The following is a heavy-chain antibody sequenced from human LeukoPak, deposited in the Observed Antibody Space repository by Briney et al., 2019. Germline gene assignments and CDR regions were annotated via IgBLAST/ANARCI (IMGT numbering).Heavy chain of an antibody. Sequence: GGSLRLSCAASGFTFTSYVMHWVRQAQGKGLQWVALISYDGSNKYYADSVKGRFTISRDNSKNTLYLQMNSLRAEDTAVYYCARPRGAAAGTFGFDPWGQGTLVTVSS. D-gene: IGHD6-13*01. CDR1: GFTFTSYV. V-gene: IGHV3-30*03. J-gene: IGHJ5*02. CDR2: ISYDGSNK. CDR3: ARPRGAAAGTFGFDP.